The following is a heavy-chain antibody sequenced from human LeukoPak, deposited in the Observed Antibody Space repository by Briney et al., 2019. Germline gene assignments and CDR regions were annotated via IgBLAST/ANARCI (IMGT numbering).Heavy chain of an antibody. CDR1: GFTFDEYG. Sequence: GGSLRLSCAASGFTFDEYGMSWARQAPGKGLGWVCGINLHGGSTGYADSVKGRFPISRDNAKNSLYLQMNSRRAEDTALYYCARDRSDYFDDWGQGTGVTGSS. CDR2: INLHGGST. J-gene: IGHJ4*02. V-gene: IGHV3-20*04. CDR3: ARDRSDYFDD.